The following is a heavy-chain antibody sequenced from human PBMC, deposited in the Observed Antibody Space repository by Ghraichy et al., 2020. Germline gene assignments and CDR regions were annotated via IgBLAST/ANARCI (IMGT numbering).Heavy chain of an antibody. Sequence: SGPTLVKPTQTLTLTCTFSGFSLNTSGVGVGWIRQPPGKALEWLALIYWNDYKEYSPSLTGRLTITKDSSKNQVVLRMTNMDPVDTATFYCARRDTFMANRHYFDYWGQRTLVTVSS. CDR3: ARRDTFMANRHYFDY. V-gene: IGHV2-5*01. CDR1: GFSLNTSGVG. CDR2: IYWNDYK. J-gene: IGHJ4*02. D-gene: IGHD3-16*01.